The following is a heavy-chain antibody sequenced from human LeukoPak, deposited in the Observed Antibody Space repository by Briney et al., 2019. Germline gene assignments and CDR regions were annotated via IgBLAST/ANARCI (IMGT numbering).Heavy chain of an antibody. CDR1: GGSISSYY. V-gene: IGHV4-59*06. CDR2: IYYSGST. Sequence: SETLSLTCTVSGGSISSYYWSWIRQPPGKGLEWIGYIYYSGSTYYNPSLKSRVTISVDTSKNQFSLKLSSVTAADTAVYYCARDSLLTYYYDSSGQTGAFDIWGQGTMVTVSS. J-gene: IGHJ3*02. D-gene: IGHD3-22*01. CDR3: ARDSLLTYYYDSSGQTGAFDI.